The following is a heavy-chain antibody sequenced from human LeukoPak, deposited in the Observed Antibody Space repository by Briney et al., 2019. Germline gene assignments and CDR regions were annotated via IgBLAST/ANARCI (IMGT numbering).Heavy chain of an antibody. CDR1: GGSFSGYY. V-gene: IGHV4-34*01. CDR3: ARYYSSSFYFDY. Sequence: SETLSLTCAVYGGSFSGYYWSWIRQPPGKGLEWIGEINHGASTNYNPSLKSRVTISVDTSKNQFSLKLSSVTAADTAVYYCARYYSSSFYFDYWGQGTLVTVSS. D-gene: IGHD6-6*01. J-gene: IGHJ4*02. CDR2: INHGAST.